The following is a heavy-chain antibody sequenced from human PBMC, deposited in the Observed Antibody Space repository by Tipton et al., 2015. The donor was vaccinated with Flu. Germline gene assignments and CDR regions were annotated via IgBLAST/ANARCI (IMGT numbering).Heavy chain of an antibody. CDR3: SRSTYYYGSGSSDY. Sequence: TLSLTCAVSGDSISSDYYWGWIRQFPGKGLEWIGPVSRTGSTIYNPSLKSRATISVDTAKNQFSQRLNSVTAADTAVYYWSRSTYYYGSGSSDYWGQGTLVTVSS. V-gene: IGHV4-38-2*01. J-gene: IGHJ4*02. D-gene: IGHD3-10*01. CDR1: GDSISSDYY. CDR2: VSRTGST.